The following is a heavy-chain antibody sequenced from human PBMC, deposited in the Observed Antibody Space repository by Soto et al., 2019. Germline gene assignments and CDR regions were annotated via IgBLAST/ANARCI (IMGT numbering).Heavy chain of an antibody. CDR1: GFTFSSYA. Sequence: GGSLRLSCAASGFTFSSYAMSWVRQAPGKGLEWVSAISGSGGSTYYADSVKGRFTISRDNSKNTLYLQMNSLRAEDTAVYYCAKISYYDFWSGYYIGKYYFDYWGQGTLVTVSS. V-gene: IGHV3-23*01. J-gene: IGHJ4*02. D-gene: IGHD3-3*01. CDR3: AKISYYDFWSGYYIGKYYFDY. CDR2: ISGSGGST.